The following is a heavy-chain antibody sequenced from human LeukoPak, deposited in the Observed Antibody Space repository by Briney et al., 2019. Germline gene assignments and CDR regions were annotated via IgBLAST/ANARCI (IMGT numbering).Heavy chain of an antibody. Sequence: PSETLSLTCTVSGGSISSHYWSWIRQPPGKGLEWIGYIYYSGSTNYNPSLKSRVTISVDTSKNQFSLKLSSVTAADTAVYYCARRRRFTLSYYYYYMDVWGKGTTVTVSS. V-gene: IGHV4-59*11. J-gene: IGHJ6*03. CDR3: ARRRRFTLSYYYYYMDV. D-gene: IGHD5-12*01. CDR1: GGSISSHY. CDR2: IYYSGST.